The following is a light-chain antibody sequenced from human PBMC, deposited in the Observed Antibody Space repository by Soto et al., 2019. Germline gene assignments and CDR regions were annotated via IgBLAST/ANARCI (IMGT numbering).Light chain of an antibody. CDR2: SAS. CDR3: QQRSNWPMYT. J-gene: IGKJ2*01. V-gene: IGKV3D-15*01. CDR1: QSVGRD. Sequence: ETVMTQSPATLSVSPGERATLSCRASQSVGRDLAWYQQKPGQAPRLLIYSASTRATGIPARFSGTGSGTDFTLTISSLEPEDFAVYYCQQRSNWPMYTFGQGTKLEIK.